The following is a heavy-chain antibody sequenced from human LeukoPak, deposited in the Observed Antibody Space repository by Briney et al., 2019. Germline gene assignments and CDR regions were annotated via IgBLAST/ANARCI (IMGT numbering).Heavy chain of an antibody. J-gene: IGHJ5*02. V-gene: IGHV3-74*01. CDR2: INSDGSST. CDR3: ARGPKWFDP. CDR1: GYTFSSNW. Sequence: PGGSLRLSCAASGYTFSSNWMHWVRQARGKGLVWVSRINSDGSSTNYADSVKGRFTISRDNAKNTLYLQMNSLRADDTAVYYCARGPKWFDPWGQGTLVTVSA.